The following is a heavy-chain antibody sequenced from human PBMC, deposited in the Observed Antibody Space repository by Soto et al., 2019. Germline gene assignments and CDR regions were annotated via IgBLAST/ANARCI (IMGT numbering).Heavy chain of an antibody. J-gene: IGHJ5*02. CDR3: VREDKHLKLRGWFGL. V-gene: IGHV4-30-4*01. D-gene: IGHD1-1*01. CDR1: GGSISTDKYY. Sequence: QEQLQESGPGLVKPSQTLSLTCNVSGGSISTDKYYWSWIRQSPGKGLEWIGNTHYGGTTSYTPSLKSRLTISVDTSTNQFSLRLTSVSAADTAVYFCVREDKHLKLRGWFGLWGQGTLVTVSS. CDR2: THYGGTT.